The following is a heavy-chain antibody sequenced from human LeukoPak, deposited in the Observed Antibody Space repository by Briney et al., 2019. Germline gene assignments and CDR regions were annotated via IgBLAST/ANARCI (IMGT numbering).Heavy chain of an antibody. CDR2: ISSSSSYI. CDR3: ARVPTGIAAAED. D-gene: IGHD6-13*01. J-gene: IGHJ4*02. V-gene: IGHV3-21*01. CDR1: GFTFSSYS. Sequence: PGGSLRLSCAASGFTFSSYSMNWVRQAPGKGLEWVSSISSSSSYIYYADSVKGRFTISRDNSKNSLHLQMNSLRAEDTAVYYCARVPTGIAAAEDWGKGNLVTVSS.